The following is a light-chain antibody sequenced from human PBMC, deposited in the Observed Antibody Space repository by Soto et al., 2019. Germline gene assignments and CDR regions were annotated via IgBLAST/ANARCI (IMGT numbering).Light chain of an antibody. CDR3: QQYGSSPRT. Sequence: EILLTQSPDTLSLSPGEIATLSCRSSQSVRSSYLAWYQQTPGQTPRLLIYAASSRATGIPDRFSGSGSGTDFSLTISRLEAEDFAVYYCQQYGSSPRTFGQGTKVDIK. V-gene: IGKV3-20*01. CDR2: AAS. CDR1: QSVRSSY. J-gene: IGKJ1*01.